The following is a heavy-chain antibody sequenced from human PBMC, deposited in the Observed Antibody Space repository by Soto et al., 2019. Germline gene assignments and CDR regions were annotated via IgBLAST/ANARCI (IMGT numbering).Heavy chain of an antibody. CDR3: ARVGYDSSGYLDY. D-gene: IGHD3-22*01. CDR1: WGPIGSLY. Sequence: SGHLHLPRTVSWGPIGSLYWRRIRQPPGKGLEWIGYIYYSGSTNYNPSLKSRVTISVDTSKNQFSLKLSSVTAADTAVYYCARVGYDSSGYLDYWGQGTLVTVSS. V-gene: IGHV4-59*11. J-gene: IGHJ4*02. CDR2: IYYSGST.